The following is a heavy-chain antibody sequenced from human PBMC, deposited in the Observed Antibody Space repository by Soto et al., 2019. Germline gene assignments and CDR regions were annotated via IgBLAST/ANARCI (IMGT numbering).Heavy chain of an antibody. D-gene: IGHD2-15*01. CDR2: IYHSGST. V-gene: IGHV4-30-2*01. CDR1: GASISGYH. J-gene: IGHJ4*02. CDR3: ARGQVVAAQH. Sequence: SETLSLTCTVSGASISGYHWTWIRQPPGKGLEWIGYIYHSGSTYYNPSLKSRVTISVDRSKNQFSLKLSSVTAADTAVYYCARGQVVAAQHWGQGTLVTVSS.